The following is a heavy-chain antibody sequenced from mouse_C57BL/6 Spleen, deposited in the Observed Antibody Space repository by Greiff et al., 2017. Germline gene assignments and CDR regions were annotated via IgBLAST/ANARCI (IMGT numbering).Heavy chain of an antibody. V-gene: IGHV1-55*01. CDR1: GYTFTSYW. CDR3: ARGITTVDY. D-gene: IGHD1-1*01. Sequence: VKLVESGAELVKPGASVKMSCKASGYTFTSYWITWVKQRPGQGLEWIGDIYPGSGSTNYNEKFKSKATLTVDTSSSTAYMQLSSLTSEDSAVYYCARGITTVDYWGQGTTLTVSS. CDR2: IYPGSGST. J-gene: IGHJ2*01.